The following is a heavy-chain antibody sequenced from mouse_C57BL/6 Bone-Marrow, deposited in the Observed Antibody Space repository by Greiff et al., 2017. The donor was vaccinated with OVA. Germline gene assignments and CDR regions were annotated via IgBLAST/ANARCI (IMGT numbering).Heavy chain of an antibody. Sequence: EVQGVESGGGLVQPGGSLKLSCAASGFTFSDYYMYWVRQTPEKRLEWVAYISNGGGSTYYPDTVKGRFTISRDNAKNTLYLQMSRLKSEDTAMYYCARRGSSYDAMDYWGQGTSVTVSS. D-gene: IGHD1-1*01. V-gene: IGHV5-12*01. J-gene: IGHJ4*01. CDR1: GFTFSDYY. CDR3: ARRGSSYDAMDY. CDR2: ISNGGGST.